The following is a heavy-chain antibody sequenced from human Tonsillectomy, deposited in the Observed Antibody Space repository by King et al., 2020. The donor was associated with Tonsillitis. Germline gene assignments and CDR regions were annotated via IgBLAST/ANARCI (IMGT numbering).Heavy chain of an antibody. Sequence: LQLQESGPGLVKPSQTLSLTCTVSGGSISSGGYYWSWIRQHPVKGLEWIGYIYYSGNTYYNPFLKSRLTISVDTSKNQFSLKLSSVTAADTAVYYCARERDYCSDSICYFMDYWGQGTLVTVSS. D-gene: IGHD2-2*01. CDR2: IYYSGNT. CDR3: ARERDYCSDSICYFMDY. V-gene: IGHV4-31*03. J-gene: IGHJ4*02. CDR1: GGSISSGGYY.